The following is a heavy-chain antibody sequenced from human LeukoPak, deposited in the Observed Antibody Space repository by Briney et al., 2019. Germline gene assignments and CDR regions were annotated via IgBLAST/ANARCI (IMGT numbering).Heavy chain of an antibody. Sequence: ASVKVSCKASGGTFSSYAISWVRQAPGQGLEWMGGIVPIFGTANYAQKFQGRVTITTDESTSTAYMDLSSLRSEDTAVYYCARAHPIEVVVPAASYYYYYYMDVWGKGTTVTVSS. J-gene: IGHJ6*03. V-gene: IGHV1-69*05. D-gene: IGHD2-2*01. CDR3: ARAHPIEVVVPAASYYYYYYMDV. CDR1: GGTFSSYA. CDR2: IVPIFGTA.